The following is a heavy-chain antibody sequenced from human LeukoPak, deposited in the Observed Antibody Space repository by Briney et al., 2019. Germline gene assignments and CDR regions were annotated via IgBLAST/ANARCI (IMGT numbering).Heavy chain of an antibody. CDR3: ATTVSAGTYRYFQH. J-gene: IGHJ1*01. V-gene: IGHV1-3*01. D-gene: IGHD6-13*01. Sequence: ASVNVSFKGSGYIFTTYAMHWVGQAPGQSVEGMGWINAGIGKTKYLQKFQGRVTITRDTSANIAYIELSSLRSEDTAVYYCATTVSAGTYRYFQHWGQGTLVTVSS. CDR1: GYIFTTYA. CDR2: INAGIGKT.